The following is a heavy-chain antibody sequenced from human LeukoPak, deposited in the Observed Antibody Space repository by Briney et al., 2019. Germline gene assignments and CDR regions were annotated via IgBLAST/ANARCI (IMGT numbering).Heavy chain of an antibody. Sequence: GESLKISCKGSGYSFTTYWIGWVRQVSGKGLEWMGAIYPGDSDTRYSPSFQGQVIISADKSITTAYLQWSRLTATNAAMSYCSRQTSSGWGAYSYGGMDVWGQGTTVTVSS. CDR2: IYPGDSDT. D-gene: IGHD6-19*01. CDR1: GYSFTTYW. CDR3: SRQTSSGWGAYSYGGMDV. J-gene: IGHJ6*02. V-gene: IGHV5-51*01.